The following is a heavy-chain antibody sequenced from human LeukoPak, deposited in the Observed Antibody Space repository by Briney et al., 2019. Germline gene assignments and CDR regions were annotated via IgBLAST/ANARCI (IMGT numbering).Heavy chain of an antibody. Sequence: PGGSLRLSCAASGISLSTYGMRWVRQAPGKGLEWVAFIRFDGSTKNYADSVKGRFTISRDNSKNTLYLQMNSLRLEDTAVYFCAKDSFRGRYYFDYWGQGTLVTVSS. CDR1: GISLSTYG. CDR2: IRFDGSTK. V-gene: IGHV3-30*02. J-gene: IGHJ4*02. CDR3: AKDSFRGRYYFDY. D-gene: IGHD3-16*01.